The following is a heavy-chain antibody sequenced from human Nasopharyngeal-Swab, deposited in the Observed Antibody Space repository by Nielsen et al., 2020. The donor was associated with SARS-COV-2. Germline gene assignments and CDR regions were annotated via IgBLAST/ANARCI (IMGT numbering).Heavy chain of an antibody. CDR3: ARLPNYDLDY. J-gene: IGHJ4*02. V-gene: IGHV4-38-2*02. CDR1: GYSISSGYY. D-gene: IGHD3-22*01. Sequence: SETLSLTCTVSGYSISSGYYWGWIRQPPGKGLEWIGSIYHSGSTYYNPSLKSRVTISVDTSKNQFSLKLNSVTAADTAVYYCARLPNYDLDYWGQGTLVTVSS. CDR2: IYHSGST.